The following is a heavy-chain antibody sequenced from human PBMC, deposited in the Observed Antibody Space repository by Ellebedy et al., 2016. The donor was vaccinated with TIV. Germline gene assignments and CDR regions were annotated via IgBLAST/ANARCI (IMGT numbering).Heavy chain of an antibody. CDR3: ARSAIGSLYFGDEI. CDR1: GGSLRSSTYY. V-gene: IGHV4-39*07. CDR2: IYYSGST. Sequence: MPSETLSLTCTVSGGSLRSSTYYWGWIRQPPGKGLEWIGSIYYSGSTYYNPSLKTRVSISEDSSKNQFSLGLTSVTAADPAVYYCARSAIGSLYFGDEIWGQGALVTVSS. D-gene: IGHD3-10*01. J-gene: IGHJ4*02.